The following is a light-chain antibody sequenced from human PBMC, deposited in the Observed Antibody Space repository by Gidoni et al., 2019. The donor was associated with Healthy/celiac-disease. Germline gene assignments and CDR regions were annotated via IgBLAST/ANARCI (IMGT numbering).Light chain of an antibody. CDR3: QQYDNLPRT. V-gene: IGKV1-33*01. Sequence: DIPMTQSPSSLSASVGDRVTITCQASQDISNYLNWYQQKPGKAPKLLIYDASNLETGVPSRFSGSGSGTDFTFTISSLQPEDIATYYCQQYDNLPRTFXXXTRLEIK. J-gene: IGKJ5*01. CDR1: QDISNY. CDR2: DAS.